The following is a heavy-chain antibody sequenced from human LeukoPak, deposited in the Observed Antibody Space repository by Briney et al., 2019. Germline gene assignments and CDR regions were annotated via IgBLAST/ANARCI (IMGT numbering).Heavy chain of an antibody. CDR3: AKGHGSLYYYGSGSYYKPYFDY. J-gene: IGHJ4*02. CDR2: ISGSGGST. V-gene: IGHV3-23*01. CDR1: GFTFSSYA. Sequence: GSLRLSCAASGFTFSSYAMSWVRQAPGKGLEWVSGISGSGGSTYYADSVKGRFTISRDNSKNTLYLQMNSLRAEDTAVYYCAKGHGSLYYYGSGSYYKPYFDYWGQGTLVTVSS. D-gene: IGHD3-10*01.